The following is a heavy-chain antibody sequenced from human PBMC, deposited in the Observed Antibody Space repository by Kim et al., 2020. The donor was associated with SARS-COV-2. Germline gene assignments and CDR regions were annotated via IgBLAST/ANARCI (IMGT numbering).Heavy chain of an antibody. Sequence: DYAAPVKGRFTISRDDSKNTLYLQMNSLKTEDTAVYYCTKDYYGSKDFDYWGQGTLVTVSS. J-gene: IGHJ4*02. D-gene: IGHD3-10*01. V-gene: IGHV3-15*01. CDR3: TKDYYGSKDFDY.